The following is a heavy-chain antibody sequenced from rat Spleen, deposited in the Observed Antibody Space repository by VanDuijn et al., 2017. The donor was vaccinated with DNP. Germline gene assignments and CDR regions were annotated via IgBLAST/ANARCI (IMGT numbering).Heavy chain of an antibody. CDR2: ISTSGTTT. CDR3: ARHGLYYGSNWFAY. J-gene: IGHJ3*01. D-gene: IGHD1-6*01. Sequence: EEQLVESGGGLVQPGRSLKLSCAVSGFTFTHYYMAWVRQAPKKGLEWVAIISTSGTTTYYLDSVKGRFTVSRDNAKSSLYLQMDSLRSEDTATYYCARHGLYYGSNWFAYWGQGTLVTVSS. V-gene: IGHV5-25*01. CDR1: GFTFTHYY.